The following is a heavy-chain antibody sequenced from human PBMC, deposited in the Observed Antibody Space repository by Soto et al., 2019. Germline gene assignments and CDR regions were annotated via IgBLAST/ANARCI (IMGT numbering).Heavy chain of an antibody. J-gene: IGHJ5*02. CDR3: VRDGTKTLRDWFDP. CDR1: GASISGFY. D-gene: IGHD1-1*01. Sequence: ETLALACPVSGASISGFYWSWIRKSAGKGLEWIGLIYATGTTDYNPSLKSRVMMSVDTSKKQFSLKLRSVTAADTDVYYCVRDGTKTLRDWFDPWGQGISVTVSS. CDR2: IYATGTT. V-gene: IGHV4-4*07.